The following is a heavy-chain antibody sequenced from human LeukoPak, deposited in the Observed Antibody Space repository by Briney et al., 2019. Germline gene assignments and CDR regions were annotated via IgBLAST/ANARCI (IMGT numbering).Heavy chain of an antibody. J-gene: IGHJ4*02. CDR2: IYHTGST. Sequence: KPAETLSLTCTVSGDSISSYDWSWIRQPPGKGLEWIGDIYHTGSTNYNPSLKSRGTISVDKSKHQFSPKLSSVTAGDTAVYYCATGYSSPWYYFDYWGQGTLVTVSS. D-gene: IGHD6-13*01. CDR1: GDSISSYD. CDR3: ATGYSSPWYYFDY. V-gene: IGHV4-59*01.